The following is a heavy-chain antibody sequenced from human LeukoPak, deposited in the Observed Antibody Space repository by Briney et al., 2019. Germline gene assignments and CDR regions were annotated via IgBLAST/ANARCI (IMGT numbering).Heavy chain of an antibody. D-gene: IGHD1-26*01. CDR1: GYTFTDYS. CDR2: ISPYNGNT. J-gene: IGHJ4*02. CDR3: ARVEQWDLTFYY. Sequence: ASVKVSCKASGYTFTDYSIIWVRQAPGQGLEWMGWISPYNGNTKYPQKFQGRVTMTTDTSTSTAYMELRSLKSDDTALYYCARVEQWDLTFYYWGQGTLVTVSS. V-gene: IGHV1-18*01.